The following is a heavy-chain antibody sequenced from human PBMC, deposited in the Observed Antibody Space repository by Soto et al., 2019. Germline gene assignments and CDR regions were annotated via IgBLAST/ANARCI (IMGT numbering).Heavy chain of an antibody. D-gene: IGHD3-22*01. V-gene: IGHV3-49*03. J-gene: IGHJ4*02. Sequence: GGSLRLSCAASGFTFGDYAMSWFRQAPGKGLEWVGFIRSKGYGGTTQYAASVKGRFTISRDDSESIAYLQMDSLKTEDTALYYCARVGSASLMVVVIADHWGQGTQVTVSS. CDR1: GFTFGDYA. CDR3: ARVGSASLMVVVIADH. CDR2: IRSKGYGGTT.